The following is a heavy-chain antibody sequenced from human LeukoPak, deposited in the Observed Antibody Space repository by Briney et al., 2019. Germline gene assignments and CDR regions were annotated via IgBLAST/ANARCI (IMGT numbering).Heavy chain of an antibody. J-gene: IGHJ4*02. Sequence: PSETLSLTCTVSGGSISSYYWSWIRQPPGKGLEWIGYIYYSGSTNYNPSLKSRVTISVDTSKNQFSLKLSSATAADTAVYYCARGATSHVDTAMAHWGQGTLVTVSS. CDR3: ARGATSHVDTAMAH. D-gene: IGHD5-18*01. CDR2: IYYSGST. CDR1: GGSISSYY. V-gene: IGHV4-59*01.